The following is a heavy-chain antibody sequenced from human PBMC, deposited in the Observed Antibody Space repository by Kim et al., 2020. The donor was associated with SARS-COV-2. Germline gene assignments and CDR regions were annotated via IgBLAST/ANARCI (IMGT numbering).Heavy chain of an antibody. CDR3: ARDFVWFGELSDLVYYGMDV. D-gene: IGHD3-10*01. J-gene: IGHJ6*02. Sequence: ASVKVSCKASGYTFTSYAMHWVRQAPGQRLEWMGWINAGNGNTKYSQKFQGRVTITRDTSASTAYMELSSLRSEDTAVYYCARDFVWFGELSDLVYYGMDVWGQGTTVTVSS. V-gene: IGHV1-3*01. CDR2: INAGNGNT. CDR1: GYTFTSYA.